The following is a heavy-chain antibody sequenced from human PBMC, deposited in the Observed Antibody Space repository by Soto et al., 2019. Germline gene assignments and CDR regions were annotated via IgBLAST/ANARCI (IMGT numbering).Heavy chain of an antibody. CDR1: GGTFSSYA. CDR3: AREGGRVHALQFDY. Sequence: ASVKVSCKASGGTFSSYAISWVRQAPGQGLEWMGGIIPIFGTANYAQKFQGRVTITADESTSTAYMELSSLRSEDTAVYYCAREGGRVHALQFDYWGQGTLVTVSS. D-gene: IGHD2-15*01. J-gene: IGHJ4*02. V-gene: IGHV1-69*13. CDR2: IIPIFGTA.